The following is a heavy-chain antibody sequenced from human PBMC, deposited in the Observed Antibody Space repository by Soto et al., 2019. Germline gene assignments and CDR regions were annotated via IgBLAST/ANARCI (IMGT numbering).Heavy chain of an antibody. Sequence: EGSLILSWAASGFTFSAGWMSWVRQAPGRGLEWVADTKEDGNEKSYVDAVKGRFSISRDNAKNSLFLQMNSLSVEDTAVYYCARVRRDGNTGSALYPW. CDR1: GFTFSAGW. D-gene: IGHD2-8*01. CDR2: TKEDGNEK. J-gene: IGHJ5*02. CDR3: ARVRRDGNTGSALYP. V-gene: IGHV3-7*05.